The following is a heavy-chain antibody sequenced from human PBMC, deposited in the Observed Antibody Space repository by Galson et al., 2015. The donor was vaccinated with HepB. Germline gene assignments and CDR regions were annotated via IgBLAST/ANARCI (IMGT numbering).Heavy chain of an antibody. D-gene: IGHD3-22*01. V-gene: IGHV3-23*01. CDR3: AKEGRFNYDSSGYYTGNNFDY. Sequence: YADSVKGRFTISRDNSKNTLYLQMSSLRAEDTAVYYCAKEGRFNYDSSGYYTGNNFDYWGQGTLVTVSS. J-gene: IGHJ4*02.